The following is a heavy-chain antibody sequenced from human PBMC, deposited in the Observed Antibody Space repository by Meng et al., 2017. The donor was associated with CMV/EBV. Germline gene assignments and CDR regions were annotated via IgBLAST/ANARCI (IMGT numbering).Heavy chain of an antibody. CDR2: IHDNGST. V-gene: IGHV4-59*01. CDR1: GDSISVYY. D-gene: IGHD3-3*01. J-gene: IGHJ4*02. CDR3: ERVREGFWSGFSTFDY. Sequence: GSLSLTCTVSGDSISVYYWSWIRQPPGKGLEWIGHIHDNGSTYYNPSLKSRVTISVDTSKNQFSLQLSSVTAADTAVYYCERVREGFWSGFSTFDYWGQGTLVTVSS.